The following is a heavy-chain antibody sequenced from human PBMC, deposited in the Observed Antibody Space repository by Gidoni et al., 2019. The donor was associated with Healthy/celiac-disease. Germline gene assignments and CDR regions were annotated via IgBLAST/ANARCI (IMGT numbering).Heavy chain of an antibody. V-gene: IGHV4-31*03. J-gene: IGHJ3*02. CDR2: NYYRVSN. CDR3: ARDKLTPAVGAFDI. CDR1: GGSIRSGGYY. D-gene: IGHD4-17*01. Sequence: QVQLQESGPGLVKPSQTLSITCTVSGGSIRSGGYYWSWIRQHPGKGLEWIGNNYYRVSNYYNPSLKSRVTISVDTSKNQFSLKLSSVTAADTAVYYCARDKLTPAVGAFDIWGQGTMVTVSS.